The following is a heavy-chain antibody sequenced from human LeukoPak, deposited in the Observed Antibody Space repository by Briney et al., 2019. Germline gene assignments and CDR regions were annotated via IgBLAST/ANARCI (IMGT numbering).Heavy chain of an antibody. CDR2: IYPGDSNT. CDR1: GYSFTRYW. CDR3: ARHFGYSSSWFVDY. Sequence: GESLKISCKGSGYSFTRYWIGWVRQLPGKGLEWMGIIYPGDSNTRYSPSFQGLVTISVDKSISTAYLQWSSLKASDTAMYYCARHFGYSSSWFVDYWGQGTLVTVSS. D-gene: IGHD6-13*01. J-gene: IGHJ4*02. V-gene: IGHV5-51*01.